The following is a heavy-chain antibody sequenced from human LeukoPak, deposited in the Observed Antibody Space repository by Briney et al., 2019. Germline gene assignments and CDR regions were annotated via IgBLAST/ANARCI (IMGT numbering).Heavy chain of an antibody. CDR1: GFTFDDYA. D-gene: IGHD3-10*01. CDR3: AREGTYYYGSGSYLVY. J-gene: IGHJ4*02. V-gene: IGHV3-9*01. Sequence: GGSLRLSCAASGFTFDDYAMHWVRQAPGKGLEWVSGISWNSGSIGYADSVKGRFTISRDNAKNSLYLQMNSLRAEDTAVYYCAREGTYYYGSGSYLVYWGQGTLVTVSS. CDR2: ISWNSGSI.